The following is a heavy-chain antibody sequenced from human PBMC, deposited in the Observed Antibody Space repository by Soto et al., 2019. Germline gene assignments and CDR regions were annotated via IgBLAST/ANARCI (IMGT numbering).Heavy chain of an antibody. D-gene: IGHD6-6*01. CDR1: WGSVSSNSAA. Sequence: PTQTLSLTCAISWGSVSSNSAACNWIRQSPSRGLEWLGRTYYSSRWYNDYAVSVKSRITINPDTSKNQFSLQLNSVTPEDTAVYYCAVEYIASSGWFDPWGQGTLVTVSS. CDR2: TYYSSRWYN. V-gene: IGHV6-1*01. J-gene: IGHJ5*02. CDR3: AVEYIASSGWFDP.